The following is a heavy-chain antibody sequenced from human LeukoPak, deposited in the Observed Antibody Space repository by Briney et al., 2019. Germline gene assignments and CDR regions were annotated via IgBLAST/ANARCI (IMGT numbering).Heavy chain of an antibody. CDR3: ATIQIRVFGSGWPRKYFQH. Sequence: ASVKVSCKASGYTFTGYYMHWVRQAPGKGLEWMGGFHPADGETIYAQKFQGRVTMTEDTSTDTAYMEVSSLRSEDTAVYYCATIQIRVFGSGWPRKYFQHWGQGTLVTVSS. D-gene: IGHD6-19*01. J-gene: IGHJ1*01. V-gene: IGHV1-24*01. CDR2: FHPADGET. CDR1: GYTFTGYY.